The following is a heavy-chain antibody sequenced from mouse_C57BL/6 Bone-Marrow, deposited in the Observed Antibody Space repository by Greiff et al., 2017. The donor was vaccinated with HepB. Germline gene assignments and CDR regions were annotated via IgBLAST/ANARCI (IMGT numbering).Heavy chain of an antibody. V-gene: IGHV1-18*01. CDR1: GYTFTDYN. Sequence: EVQLQQSGPELVKPGASVKIPCKASGYTFTDYNMDWVKQSHGKSLEWIGDINPNNGGTIYNQKFKGKATLTVDKSSSTAYMELRSLTSEDTAVYYCARLGRLWYFDVWGTGTTVTVSS. CDR2: INPNNGGT. D-gene: IGHD4-1*01. J-gene: IGHJ1*03. CDR3: ARLGRLWYFDV.